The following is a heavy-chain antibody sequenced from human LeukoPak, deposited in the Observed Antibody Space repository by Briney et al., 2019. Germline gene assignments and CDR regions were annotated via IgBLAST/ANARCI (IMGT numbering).Heavy chain of an antibody. D-gene: IGHD2-15*01. J-gene: IGHJ4*02. Sequence: GGSLRLSCAASGFTFSSYWMSWVRQAPGKGLEWVANIKQDGSEKYYVDSVKGRFTISRDNSKNTLYLQMGSLRAEDMAVYYCARGAARVSLDYWGQGNLVTVSS. CDR2: IKQDGSEK. CDR3: ARGAARVSLDY. CDR1: GFTFSSYW. V-gene: IGHV3-7*01.